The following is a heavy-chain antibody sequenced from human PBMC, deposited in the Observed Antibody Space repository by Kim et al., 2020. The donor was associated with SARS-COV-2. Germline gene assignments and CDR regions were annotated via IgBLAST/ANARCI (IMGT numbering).Heavy chain of an antibody. D-gene: IGHD3-22*01. Sequence: SGPTLVKPTQTLTLTCTFSGFSLNTSETGVGWIRQAPGKALEWLALIYSDEHKLYSPFLKTRLSVTKDTSGNQVVLILTNADPMDTATYYCAHGTRNYDTSGYYDYWGQGLLLTVSS. CDR1: GFSLNTSETG. CDR2: IYSDEHK. V-gene: IGHV2-5*02. J-gene: IGHJ4*01. CDR3: AHGTRNYDTSGYYDY.